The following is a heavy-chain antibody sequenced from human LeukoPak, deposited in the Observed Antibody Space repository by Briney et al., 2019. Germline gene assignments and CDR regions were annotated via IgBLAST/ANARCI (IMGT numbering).Heavy chain of an antibody. CDR1: GYSISSGYY. D-gene: IGHD6-6*01. J-gene: IGHJ6*03. CDR2: IYHSGST. Sequence: PSETLSLTCTVSGYSISSGYYWGWIRQPPGKGLEWIGSIYHSGSTYYNPSLKGRVTISVDTSKNQFSLKLSPVTAADTAVYYCARAARLVYYMDVWGKGTTVTVSS. CDR3: ARAARLVYYMDV. V-gene: IGHV4-38-2*02.